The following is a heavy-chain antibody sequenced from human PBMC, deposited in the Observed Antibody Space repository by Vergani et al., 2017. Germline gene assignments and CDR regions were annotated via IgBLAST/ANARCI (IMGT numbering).Heavy chain of an antibody. V-gene: IGHV1-2*04. J-gene: IGHJ3*02. Sequence: QVQLVQSGAEVKKPGASVKVSCKASGYTFTGYYMHWVRQAPGQGLEWMGWINPNSGGTNYAQKFQGWVTMTRDTSISTAYMELSRLRSDDTAVYYCARDGKNNWNSDAGFDIWGQGTMVTVSS. CDR1: GYTFTGYY. CDR3: ARDGKNNWNSDAGFDI. CDR2: INPNSGGT. D-gene: IGHD1-7*01.